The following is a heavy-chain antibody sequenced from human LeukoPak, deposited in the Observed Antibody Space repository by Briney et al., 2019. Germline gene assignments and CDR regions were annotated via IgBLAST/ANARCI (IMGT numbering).Heavy chain of an antibody. CDR3: ARDRNHGICSSTSCQAYFRH. CDR1: GFTFSSYW. J-gene: IGHJ1*01. CDR2: IKQDGSEK. D-gene: IGHD2-2*01. Sequence: GGSLRLSCAASGFTFSSYWMSWVRQAPGKGLEWVANIKQDGSEKYYVDSVKGRFTISRDNAKNSLYLQMNSLRAEDTAVYYCARDRNHGICSSTSCQAYFRHWGQGTLVTVSS. V-gene: IGHV3-7*03.